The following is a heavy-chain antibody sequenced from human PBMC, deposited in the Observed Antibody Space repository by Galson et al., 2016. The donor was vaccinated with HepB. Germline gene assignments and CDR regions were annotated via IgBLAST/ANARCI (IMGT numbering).Heavy chain of an antibody. D-gene: IGHD1-26*01. CDR2: INPDNGIT. V-gene: IGHV1-46*01. CDR1: GYTFSSHF. CDR3: ARDRGAYIYSFQYYYGMDV. J-gene: IGHJ6*02. Sequence: SVKVSCKASGYTFSSHFIHWVRQAPGQGLEWMGIINPDNGITTHSQKFQGRLTMTRDTATNTVYMELSSLRYEDTAVYSCARDRGAYIYSFQYYYGMDVWGRGTTVIASS.